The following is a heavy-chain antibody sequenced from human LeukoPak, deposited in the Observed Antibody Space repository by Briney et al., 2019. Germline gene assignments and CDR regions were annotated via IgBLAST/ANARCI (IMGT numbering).Heavy chain of an antibody. CDR2: ISGGGGST. J-gene: IGHJ4*02. CDR1: GFTFSSYA. CDR3: AKDLLRRSIGYFDY. V-gene: IGHV3-23*01. D-gene: IGHD2-15*01. Sequence: PGGSLRLSCAASGFTFSSYAMSWVRQPPGKGLEWVSAISGGGGSTYYADAVKGRFTISRDNSQDMLYLKMNSLRAEDTAVYYCAKDLLRRSIGYFDYWGQGTLVTVSS.